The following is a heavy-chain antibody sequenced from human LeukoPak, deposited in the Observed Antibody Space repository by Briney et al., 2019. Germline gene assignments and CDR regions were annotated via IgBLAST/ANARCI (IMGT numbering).Heavy chain of an antibody. Sequence: GGSLRLSCAASGFTFSSYAMSWVRQAPGKGLEWVSAISGSGGSTYYADSVKGRFTISRDNSKNTLYLQMSSLRAEDTAVYYCAKDQGGSYFGWFDPWGQGTLVTVSS. CDR1: GFTFSSYA. CDR2: ISGSGGST. CDR3: AKDQGGSYFGWFDP. V-gene: IGHV3-23*01. J-gene: IGHJ5*02. D-gene: IGHD1-26*01.